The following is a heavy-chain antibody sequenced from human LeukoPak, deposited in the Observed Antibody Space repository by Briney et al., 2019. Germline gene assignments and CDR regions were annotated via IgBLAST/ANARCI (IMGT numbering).Heavy chain of an antibody. D-gene: IGHD1-7*01. J-gene: IGHJ6*03. Sequence: ASVKVSCKASGYTFTSYDINWVRQATGQGLEWMGWMNPNSGNTGYAQKFQGRVTMTRNTSISTAYMELSSLRAEDTAVYYCARDAPRITRTSGGYYYYYYMDVWGKGTTVTVSS. V-gene: IGHV1-8*01. CDR1: GYTFTSYD. CDR3: ARDAPRITRTSGGYYYYYYMDV. CDR2: MNPNSGNT.